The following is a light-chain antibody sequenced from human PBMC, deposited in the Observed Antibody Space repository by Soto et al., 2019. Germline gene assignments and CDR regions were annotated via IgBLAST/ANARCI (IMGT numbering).Light chain of an antibody. V-gene: IGKV1-39*01. CDR1: QSISSY. J-gene: IGKJ1*01. Sequence: DIQMTQSPSSLSASVGDRVTITCRASQSISSYLNWYQQKPGNAPQLLIYAASSLQSGVPSRFSGGGSGTDFTLTISSLQPEDFATYYCQQSYSTPPTFGQGTKVEIK. CDR2: AAS. CDR3: QQSYSTPPT.